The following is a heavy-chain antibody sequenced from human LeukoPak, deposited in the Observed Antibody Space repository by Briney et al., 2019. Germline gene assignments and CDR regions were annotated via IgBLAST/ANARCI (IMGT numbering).Heavy chain of an antibody. J-gene: IGHJ4*02. CDR1: GYTFTSYA. CDR2: INTNTGNP. D-gene: IGHD3-22*01. V-gene: IGHV7-4-1*02. CDR3: ARVLTSDHITMIEYYFDY. Sequence: ASVTVSCTASGYTFTSYAMNWVRQAPGQGLEWMGWINTNTGNPTYAQGFTGRFVFSLDTSVSTAYLQISSLKAEDTAVYYCARVLTSDHITMIEYYFDYWGQGTLVTVSS.